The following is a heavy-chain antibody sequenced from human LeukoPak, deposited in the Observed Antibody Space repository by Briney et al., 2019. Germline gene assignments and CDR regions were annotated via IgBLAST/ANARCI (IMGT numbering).Heavy chain of an antibody. J-gene: IGHJ4*02. D-gene: IGHD3-22*01. CDR3: AIHPSDSSGYFSY. V-gene: IGHV7-4-1*02. Sequence: ASVKVSCKASGYTFTSYGISWVRQAPGQGLEYMGWIDTKTGNPTYAQGFTGRFVFSLDTSVSTAYLQISSLKAEDTAVYYCAIHPSDSSGYFSYWGQGALVTVSS. CDR2: IDTKTGNP. CDR1: GYTFTSYG.